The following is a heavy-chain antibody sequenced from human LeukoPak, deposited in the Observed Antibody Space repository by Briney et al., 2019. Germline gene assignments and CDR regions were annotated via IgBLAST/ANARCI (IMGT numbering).Heavy chain of an antibody. CDR1: GFTVSSNY. J-gene: IGHJ4*02. CDR2: IYSGGST. Sequence: GGSLRLSCAASGFTVSSNYMSWVRQAPGKGLEWVSVIYSGGSTYYADSVKGRFTISRDNSKNTLYLQMNSLRAEDTAVYYCARSYSYYNDSSGFDYCGQGTLVTVSS. CDR3: ARSYSYYNDSSGFDY. V-gene: IGHV3-66*01. D-gene: IGHD3-22*01.